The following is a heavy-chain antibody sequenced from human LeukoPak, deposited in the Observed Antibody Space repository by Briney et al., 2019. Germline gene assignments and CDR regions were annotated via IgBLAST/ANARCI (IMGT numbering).Heavy chain of an antibody. CDR2: ISYDGSNK. Sequence: GGSLRLSCAASGFTFSSYAMHWVRQAPGKGLEWVAVISYDGSNKYYADSVKGRFTISRDNSKNTLYLQMNSLRAEDTAVYYCAGIDLGALSLRLDYWGQGTLVTVSS. J-gene: IGHJ4*02. V-gene: IGHV3-30-3*01. CDR3: AGIDLGALSLRLDY. CDR1: GFTFSSYA. D-gene: IGHD3-16*02.